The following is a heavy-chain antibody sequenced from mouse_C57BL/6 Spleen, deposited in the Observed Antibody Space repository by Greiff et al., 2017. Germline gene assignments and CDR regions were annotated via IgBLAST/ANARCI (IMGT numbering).Heavy chain of an antibody. Sequence: EVQLQQSGPELVKPGASVKISCKASGYTFTDYYMNWVKQSHGKSLEWIGDINPNNGGTSYNQKFKGKATLTVDKSSSTAYMELRSLTSEDSAVYYCASSSGYVGFAYWGQGTLVTVSA. CDR3: ASSSGYVGFAY. CDR2: INPNNGGT. V-gene: IGHV1-26*01. CDR1: GYTFTDYY. J-gene: IGHJ3*01. D-gene: IGHD3-2*02.